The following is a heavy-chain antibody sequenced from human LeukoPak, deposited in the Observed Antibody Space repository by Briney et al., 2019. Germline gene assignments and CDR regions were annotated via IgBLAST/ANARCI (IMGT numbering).Heavy chain of an antibody. J-gene: IGHJ4*02. V-gene: IGHV1-8*01. CDR3: ARALYSSGWTFDY. Sequence: ASVKVSCKASGYTFTSYDINWVRQATGQGLEWMGWMNPNSGNTGYAQKFQGRVTKTRNTSISTAYMELSSLRSEDTAVYYCARALYSSGWTFDYWGQGTLVTVSS. CDR1: GYTFTSYD. CDR2: MNPNSGNT. D-gene: IGHD6-19*01.